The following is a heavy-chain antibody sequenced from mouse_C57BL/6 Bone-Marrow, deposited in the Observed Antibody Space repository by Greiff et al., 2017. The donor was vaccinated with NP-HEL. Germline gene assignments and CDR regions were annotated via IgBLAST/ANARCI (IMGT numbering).Heavy chain of an antibody. V-gene: IGHV1-59*01. CDR1: GYTFTSYW. J-gene: IGHJ2*01. Sequence: QVQLKQPGAELVRPGPSVKLSCKASGYTFTSYWMHWVKQRPGQGLEWIGVIDPSDSYTNYNQKFKGKATLTVDTSSSTAYMQLSSLTSEDSAVYYCARSGDGYSFDYWGQGTTLTVSS. CDR2: IDPSDSYT. CDR3: ARSGDGYSFDY. D-gene: IGHD2-3*01.